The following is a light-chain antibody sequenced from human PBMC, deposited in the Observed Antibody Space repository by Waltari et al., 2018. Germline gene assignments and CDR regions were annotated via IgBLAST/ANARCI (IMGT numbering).Light chain of an antibody. CDR3: SSYTTSTTLGV. Sequence: PGQSITLSCTGTSSDVGGYNYVSWYQQHPGKAPQLIIYDVTERPSGVSNRFSGSKSGNTASLTISGLQADDEADYYCSSYTTSTTLGVFGGGTKLTVL. CDR1: SSDVGGYNY. CDR2: DVT. J-gene: IGLJ3*02. V-gene: IGLV2-14*03.